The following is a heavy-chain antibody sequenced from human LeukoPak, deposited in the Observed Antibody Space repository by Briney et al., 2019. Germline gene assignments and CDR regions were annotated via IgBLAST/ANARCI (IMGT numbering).Heavy chain of an antibody. Sequence: ASVKVSCKASGYTFTGYYMHWVRQAPGQGLEWMGWINPYTGNTDYVQKLQGRVTMTTDSSTNTAYMELRSLRSDDTAVYYCARVSTPPGGSSWYWFDPWGQGTLVTVSS. V-gene: IGHV1-18*04. CDR3: ARVSTPPGGSSWYWFDP. J-gene: IGHJ5*02. D-gene: IGHD6-13*01. CDR1: GYTFTGYY. CDR2: INPYTGNT.